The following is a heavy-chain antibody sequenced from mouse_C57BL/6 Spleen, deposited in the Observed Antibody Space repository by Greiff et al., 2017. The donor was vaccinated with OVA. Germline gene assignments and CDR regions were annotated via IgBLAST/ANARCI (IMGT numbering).Heavy chain of an antibody. D-gene: IGHD2-2*01. J-gene: IGHJ2*01. V-gene: IGHV3-1*01. Sequence: EVKLMESGPGMVKPSQSLSLTCTVTGYSITSGYDWHWIRHFPGNKLEWMGYISYSGSTNYNPSLKSRISITHDTSKNHFFLKLNSVTTEDTATYDCAREGVTSFDYWGQGTTLTVSS. CDR1: GYSITSGYD. CDR2: ISYSGST. CDR3: AREGVTSFDY.